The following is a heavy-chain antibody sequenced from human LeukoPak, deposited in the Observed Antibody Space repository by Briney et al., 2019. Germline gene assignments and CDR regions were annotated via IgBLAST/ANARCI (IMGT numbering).Heavy chain of an antibody. D-gene: IGHD6-19*01. Sequence: ASVKVSCKASGYTFTSYGISWVRQAPGQGLEWMGWISAYNGNTNYAQKLQGRVTMTTDTSTSTAYMELRSLRSDDTAVYYCARVYSSGWYGLCYFDYWGQGTLVTVSS. V-gene: IGHV1-18*01. CDR2: ISAYNGNT. CDR3: ARVYSSGWYGLCYFDY. CDR1: GYTFTSYG. J-gene: IGHJ4*02.